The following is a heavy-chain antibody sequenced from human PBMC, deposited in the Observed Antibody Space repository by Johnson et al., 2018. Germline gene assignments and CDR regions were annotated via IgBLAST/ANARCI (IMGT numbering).Heavy chain of an antibody. J-gene: IGHJ3*02. Sequence: VQLVQSGGGLVQXGRSXRLXCAASGFTFDDYAMQWVRQAPGKGLEWVSGISWNSGSIGYADSVKGRFTISRDNAKNSLYLQSNSLIAEDTALYYCAKDRQAVVGAFDIWGQGTMVTVSS. CDR2: ISWNSGSI. CDR3: AKDRQAVVGAFDI. D-gene: IGHD2-15*01. V-gene: IGHV3-9*01. CDR1: GFTFDDYA.